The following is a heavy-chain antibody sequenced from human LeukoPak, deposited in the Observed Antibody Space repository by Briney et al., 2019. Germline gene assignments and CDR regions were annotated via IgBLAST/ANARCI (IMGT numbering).Heavy chain of an antibody. J-gene: IGHJ4*02. CDR2: INPNSGGT. Sequence: ASVKVSCKASGYTFTGYYMHWVRQAPGQGLEWMGWINPNSGGTNYAQKFQGRVTMTRDTSISTAYMELSRLRSDDTAVYYCARFSWVEDSGGYYSGRKYYFDYWGQGTLVTVSS. V-gene: IGHV1-2*02. CDR3: ARFSWVEDSGGYYSGRKYYFDY. CDR1: GYTFTGYY. D-gene: IGHD3-22*01.